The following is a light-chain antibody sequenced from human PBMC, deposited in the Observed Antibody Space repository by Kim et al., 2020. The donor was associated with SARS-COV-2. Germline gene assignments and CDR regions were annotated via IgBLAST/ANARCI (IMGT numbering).Light chain of an antibody. CDR1: SSDIGGYDY. J-gene: IGLJ2*01. CDR2: EVS. CDR3: GSYADTNNLI. Sequence: QSVLTQPPSASRSPGQSVTISCTGTSSDIGGYDYVSWYQQHPGKAPKVMIYEVSKRPSGVPDRFSGSKSGNTASLTVSGLQAEDEADYYCGSYADTNNLIFGGGTQLTVL. V-gene: IGLV2-8*02.